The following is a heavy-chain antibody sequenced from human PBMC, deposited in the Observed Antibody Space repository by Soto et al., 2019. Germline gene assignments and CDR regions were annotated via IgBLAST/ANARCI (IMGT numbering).Heavy chain of an antibody. Sequence: PGGSLRLSCAASGFTFISYSMNWVRQAPGKGLEWVSSISSSSSYIYYADSVKGRFTISRDNAKNSLYLQMNSLRAEDTAVYYCARDFEPWGSTYGMDVWGQGTTVTV. J-gene: IGHJ6*02. V-gene: IGHV3-21*01. CDR2: ISSSSSYI. CDR3: ARDFEPWGSTYGMDV. D-gene: IGHD3-16*01. CDR1: GFTFISYS.